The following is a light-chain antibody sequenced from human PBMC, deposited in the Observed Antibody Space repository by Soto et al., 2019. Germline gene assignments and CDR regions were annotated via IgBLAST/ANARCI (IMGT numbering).Light chain of an antibody. CDR3: SSYTSSSTLV. V-gene: IGLV2-14*01. CDR1: SSDVGTYNY. CDR2: DVS. Sequence: QSALTQPASVSGSPGQSITISCTGTSSDVGTYNYISWYQQHAGKVPKLIIYDVSKQPSGVSDRFSGSKSGNTASLTISGLQAEDEADYYCSSYTSSSTLVFGGGTKVTVL. J-gene: IGLJ2*01.